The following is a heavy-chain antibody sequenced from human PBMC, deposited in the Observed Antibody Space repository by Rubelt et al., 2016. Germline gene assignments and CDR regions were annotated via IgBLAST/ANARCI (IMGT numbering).Heavy chain of an antibody. CDR3: ATMGRGKVDY. V-gene: IGHV4-59*03. J-gene: IGHJ4*02. CDR1: GAFINNYY. CDR2: IFHSGVT. D-gene: IGHD3-10*01. Sequence: QLQLQESGPGLVKPSETLSLTCTVSGAFINNYYWSWIRQPPGKGLEWIGYIFHSGVTNYKPSLKSRATISIDTSRNQFSLTLSSVTTADTAGYHCATMGRGKVDYWGPGTLVTVSS.